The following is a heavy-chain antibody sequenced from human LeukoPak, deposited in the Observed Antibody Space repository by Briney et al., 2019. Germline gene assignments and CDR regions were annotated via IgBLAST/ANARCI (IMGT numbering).Heavy chain of an antibody. D-gene: IGHD5-24*01. CDR2: ISSSGSTI. J-gene: IGHJ4*02. Sequence: GGSLRLSCAASGFTFTSYEMNWVRQAPGKGLEWISYISSSGSTIYYADSVKGRFTISRDNAKNSLYLQMNSLRAEDTAAYYCARLTPTNNRNDYFDYWGQGTLVTVSS. V-gene: IGHV3-48*03. CDR3: ARLTPTNNRNDYFDY. CDR1: GFTFTSYE.